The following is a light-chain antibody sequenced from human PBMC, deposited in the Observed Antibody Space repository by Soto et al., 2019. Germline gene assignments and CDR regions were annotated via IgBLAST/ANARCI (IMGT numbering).Light chain of an antibody. CDR1: SSNIGNNH. Sequence: QSVLTQPPSVSAAPGQRVTISCSGSSSNIGNNHVSWYQQFPGTAPKLLMFENNKRPSGIPDRFSGSKSGTSATLGITGLQTGDEADYYCGTWDSSLKVVIFGGGTKLTVL. CDR2: ENN. J-gene: IGLJ2*01. CDR3: GTWDSSLKVVI. V-gene: IGLV1-51*01.